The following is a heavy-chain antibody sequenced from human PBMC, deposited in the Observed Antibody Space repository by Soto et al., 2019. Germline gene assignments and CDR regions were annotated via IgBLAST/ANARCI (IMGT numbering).Heavy chain of an antibody. CDR2: INANNGNT. Sequence: QVQLVQSGAEVKKPGASVKVSCRASGYTFTNYGISWVRQAPGQGLEWMGWINANNGNTNYAQTLQGRVTMTTDTSTSTAYMELRSLRSDDTAVYYCARDTMTGYLQFDYWCQGTLVTVSS. D-gene: IGHD3-9*01. CDR3: ARDTMTGYLQFDY. J-gene: IGHJ4*02. V-gene: IGHV1-18*01. CDR1: GYTFTNYG.